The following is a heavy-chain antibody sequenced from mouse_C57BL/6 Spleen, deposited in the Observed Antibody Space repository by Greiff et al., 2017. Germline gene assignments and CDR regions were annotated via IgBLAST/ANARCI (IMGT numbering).Heavy chain of an antibody. J-gene: IGHJ3*01. CDR1: GYTFTSYG. Sequence: QVQLKQSGAELASPGASVKLSCKASGYTFTSYGISWVKQRTGQGLEWIGEIYPRSGNTYYNEKFKGKATLTADKSSSTAYMELRSLTSEDSAVYFCARSGGSNYPWFAYWGQGTLVTVSA. CDR2: IYPRSGNT. CDR3: ARSGGSNYPWFAY. V-gene: IGHV1-81*01. D-gene: IGHD2-5*01.